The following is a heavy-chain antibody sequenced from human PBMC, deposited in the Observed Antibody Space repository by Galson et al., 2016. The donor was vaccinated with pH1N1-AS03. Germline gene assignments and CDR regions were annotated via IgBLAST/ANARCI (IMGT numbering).Heavy chain of an antibody. CDR3: ARDVGGPDDY. D-gene: IGHD4-23*01. V-gene: IGHV3-74*01. J-gene: IGHJ4*02. CDR2: INEDGSTT. CDR1: GFTFSRHW. Sequence: SLRLSCAASGFTFSRHWMHWVRQAPGKGLVWVSHINEDGSTTRYADSVKGRFTISRDNSESTLYLQMNSLGDDDTAVYYCARDVGGPDDYWGQGTLVTVSS.